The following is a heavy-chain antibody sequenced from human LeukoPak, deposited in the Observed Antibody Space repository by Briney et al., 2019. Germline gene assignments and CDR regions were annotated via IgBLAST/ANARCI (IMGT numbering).Heavy chain of an antibody. J-gene: IGHJ4*02. CDR1: GFTFSNYA. CDR2: ISGSGGST. Sequence: PGGSLRLSCAASGFTFSNYAMSWVRQAPGKGLEWVSAISGSGGSTYYADSVKGRFTISRDNSKNTLYLQMNSLRAEDTAVYYCAKDLDIVATTLPCYWGQGTLVTVSS. D-gene: IGHD5-12*01. V-gene: IGHV3-23*01. CDR3: AKDLDIVATTLPCY.